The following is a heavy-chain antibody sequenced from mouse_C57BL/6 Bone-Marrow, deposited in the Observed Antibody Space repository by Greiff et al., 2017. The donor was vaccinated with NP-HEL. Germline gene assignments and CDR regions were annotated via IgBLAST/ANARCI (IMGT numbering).Heavy chain of an antibody. Sequence: EVQLQESGAELVKPGASVKLSCTASGYTITDYYMHWVKQRTEQGLVWIGRIDPEDGDTNYAAKFQGKATITADTSSNTSCLELRKLTTEETAGYYGARSGYEGGGVDVWGKGTTVTVSA. CDR3: ARSGYEGGGVDV. J-gene: IGHJ1*03. CDR2: IDPEDGDT. V-gene: IGHV14-2*01. CDR1: GYTITDYY. D-gene: IGHD2-14*01.